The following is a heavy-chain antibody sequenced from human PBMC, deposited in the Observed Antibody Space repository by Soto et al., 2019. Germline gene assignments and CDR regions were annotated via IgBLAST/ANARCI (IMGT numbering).Heavy chain of an antibody. J-gene: IGHJ4*02. CDR2: IYHRGST. D-gene: IGHD3-10*01. V-gene: IGHV4-4*02. CDR1: GGSISSSNW. CDR3: ARRWGEGRVDY. Sequence: QVQLQESGPGLVKPSGTLSLTCAVSGGSISSSNWWSWVRQPPGKGLEWIGEIYHRGSTNYNPSPKRRGTRSVDKSRNQVSLKLSSVTAADTAVYYCARRWGEGRVDYWGQGTLVTVSS.